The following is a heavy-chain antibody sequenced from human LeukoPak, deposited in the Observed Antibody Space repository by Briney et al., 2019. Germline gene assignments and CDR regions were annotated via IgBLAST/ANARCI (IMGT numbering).Heavy chain of an antibody. CDR3: ARHTANYDFWFGP. V-gene: IGHV4-34*01. CDR2: INHSGST. CDR1: GGSFSGYY. D-gene: IGHD3-3*01. Sequence: PSETLSLTCAVYGGSFSGYYWSWIRQPPGKGLEWIGEINHSGSTNYNPSLKSRVTISVDTSKNQFSLKLSSVTAADTAVYYCARHTANYDFWFGPWGQGTLVTVSS. J-gene: IGHJ5*02.